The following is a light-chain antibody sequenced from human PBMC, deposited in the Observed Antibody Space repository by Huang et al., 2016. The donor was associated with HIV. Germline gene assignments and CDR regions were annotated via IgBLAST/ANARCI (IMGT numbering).Light chain of an antibody. CDR1: QSVATN. Sequence: EIIMTQSPAPLSLSPGEGASLSCRANQSVATNLAWYLHRPGQSPRILIFGASTRAPGLPGRFSGSGSGTQFTLTVSGLQSEDFAVYYCQQYHNWPYTFGQGTKLEI. J-gene: IGKJ2*01. CDR3: QQYHNWPYT. CDR2: GAS. V-gene: IGKV3-15*01.